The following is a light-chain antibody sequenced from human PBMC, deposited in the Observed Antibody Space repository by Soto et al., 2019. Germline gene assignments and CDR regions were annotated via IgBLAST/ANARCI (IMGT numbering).Light chain of an antibody. CDR1: SSDVGGYDY. V-gene: IGLV2-14*03. Sequence: QSALTQPASVSGSHGQSITISCTGTSSDVGGYDYVSRYQQHPGKAPRLMIYDVNNRPSGVSNRFSGSKSGNTASLTISGLQAEDEADYYCNSYSTSSTPLVFGGGTKVTVL. CDR2: DVN. CDR3: NSYSTSSTPLV. J-gene: IGLJ2*01.